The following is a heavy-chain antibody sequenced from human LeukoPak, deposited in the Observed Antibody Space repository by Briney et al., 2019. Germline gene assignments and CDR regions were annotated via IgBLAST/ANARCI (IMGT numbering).Heavy chain of an antibody. CDR2: IYYSGST. D-gene: IGHD6-6*01. J-gene: IGHJ4*02. V-gene: IGHV4-59*08. Sequence: SETLSLTCTVSGGSISSYYWSWIRQPPGKGLEWIGYIYYSGSTYYNPSLKSRVTISVDTSKNQFSLKLSSVTAADTAVYYCARATNPEYSSYYIDYWGQGTLVTVSS. CDR3: ARATNPEYSSYYIDY. CDR1: GGSISSYY.